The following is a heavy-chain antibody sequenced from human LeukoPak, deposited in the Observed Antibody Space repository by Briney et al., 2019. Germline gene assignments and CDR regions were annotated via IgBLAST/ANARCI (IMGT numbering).Heavy chain of an antibody. Sequence: ASVKVSCKASGGTFSSYAISWVRQAPGQGLEWMGGIIPIFGTANYAQKFQGRVTITTDESTSTAYMELSSLRSDDTAVYYCARGRYSSSWYDPPYYFDYWAREPWSPSPQ. J-gene: IGHJ4*02. D-gene: IGHD6-13*01. CDR2: IIPIFGTA. CDR1: GGTFSSYA. CDR3: ARGRYSSSWYDPPYYFDY. V-gene: IGHV1-69*05.